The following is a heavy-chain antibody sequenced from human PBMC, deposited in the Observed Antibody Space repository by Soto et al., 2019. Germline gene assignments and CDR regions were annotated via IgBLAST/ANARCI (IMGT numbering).Heavy chain of an antibody. J-gene: IGHJ6*02. D-gene: IGHD1-7*01. CDR3: AKDLNFSPSFYYYYGMDV. Sequence: QVQLVESGGGVVQPGRSLRLSCAASGFTFSSYGMHWVRQAPGKGLEWVAVISYDGSNKDYADSVKGRFTISRDNSKNTLYLQMNSLRAEDTAVYYCAKDLNFSPSFYYYYGMDVWGQGTTVTVSS. V-gene: IGHV3-30*18. CDR1: GFTFSSYG. CDR2: ISYDGSNK.